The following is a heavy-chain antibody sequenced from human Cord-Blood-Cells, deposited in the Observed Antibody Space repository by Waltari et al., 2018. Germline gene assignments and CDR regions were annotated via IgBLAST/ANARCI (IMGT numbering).Heavy chain of an antibody. CDR2: IYPGDSDT. V-gene: IGHV5-51*01. CDR1: GYSFTSYW. J-gene: IGHJ5*02. CDR3: ARSPYSSSWYRWFDP. Sequence: EVQLVQSGAEVKKPGASLKISCKGSGYSFTSYWTSWVRQMPGKGLEWMGIIYPGDSDTRYSPSFQGQVTISADKSISTAYLQWSSLKASDTAMYYCARSPYSSSWYRWFDPWGQGTLVTVSS. D-gene: IGHD6-13*01.